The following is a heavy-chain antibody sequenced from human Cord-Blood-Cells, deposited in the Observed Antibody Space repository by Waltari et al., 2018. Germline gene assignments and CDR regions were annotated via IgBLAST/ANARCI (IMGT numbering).Heavy chain of an antibody. V-gene: IGHV3-23*01. Sequence: EVQLLESGGGLVQPGGSLRLSCAASGFPSSSYAMSWVSQAPGTGLEWVSAISGRGGSTYYADSVEGRVTISRDNSKNTLDLQMNSLRAEDTAVYYCAKDGQGIAAAGSAFYWGQGTLVTVSS. CDR1: GFPSSSYA. CDR2: ISGRGGST. D-gene: IGHD6-13*01. J-gene: IGHJ4*02. CDR3: AKDGQGIAAAGSAFY.